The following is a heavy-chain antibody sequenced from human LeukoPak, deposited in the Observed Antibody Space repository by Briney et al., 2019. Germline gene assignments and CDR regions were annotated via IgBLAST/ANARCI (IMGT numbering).Heavy chain of an antibody. V-gene: IGHV5-51*01. D-gene: IGHD5-18*01. CDR2: IYPGDSDT. Sequence: GESLKISCKGSGYSFTSYWIGWARQMPGKGLEWMGIIYPGDSDTRYSPSFQGQVTISADKSISTAYLQWSSLKASDTAMYYCARLRVDTAMVISRYFDYWGQGTLVTVSS. CDR1: GYSFTSYW. J-gene: IGHJ4*02. CDR3: ARLRVDTAMVISRYFDY.